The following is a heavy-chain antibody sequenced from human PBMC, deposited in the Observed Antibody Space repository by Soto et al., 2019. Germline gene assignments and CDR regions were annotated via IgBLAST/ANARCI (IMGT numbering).Heavy chain of an antibody. J-gene: IGHJ3*02. D-gene: IGHD6-13*01. Sequence: QLQLQESGPGLVKPSETLSLTCSVSGGSIRGGYYWGWVRQPPGKGLEWIGCVSNTGNTHQSPSLKSRLIISADTPNNQFSLRLSSVTAEDTAVYYCARCRFYSSTWYTAFDIWGHGTAVTVPS. CDR2: VSNTGNT. CDR3: ARCRFYSSTWYTAFDI. CDR1: GGSIRGGYY. V-gene: IGHV4-39*01.